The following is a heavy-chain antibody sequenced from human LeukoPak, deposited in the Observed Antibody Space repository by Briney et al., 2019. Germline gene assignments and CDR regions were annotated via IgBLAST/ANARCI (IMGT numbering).Heavy chain of an antibody. D-gene: IGHD2-2*01. CDR2: ISVSDGST. CDR1: GFTFRHFA. V-gene: IGHV3-23*01. CDR3: ARAMPSSTYYFDS. J-gene: IGHJ4*02. Sequence: GGSLKLSCAASGFTFRHFAMNWVRPAPGKGLEWVSVISVSDGSTYYADSVRGRFTISRDNSKNTLFLQLNGLRAEDTAIYYCARAMPSSTYYFDSWGQGTLVTVSS.